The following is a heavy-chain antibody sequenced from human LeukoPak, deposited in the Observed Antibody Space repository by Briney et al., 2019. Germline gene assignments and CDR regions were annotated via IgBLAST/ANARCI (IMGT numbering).Heavy chain of an antibody. CDR1: GYSISSGYC. CDR3: ASPRDVAVVVGATAGYFDL. D-gene: IGHD2-15*01. CDR2: IYPSGST. Sequence: SETLSLTCTVSGYSISSGYCWGWIRQPPGKRLEWIGSIYPSGSTFYNPSLKSRVTMSADTSRNQFSLKLNSMTAADTAVYYCASPRDVAVVVGATAGYFDLWGRGTLVTVSS. V-gene: IGHV4-38-2*02. J-gene: IGHJ2*01.